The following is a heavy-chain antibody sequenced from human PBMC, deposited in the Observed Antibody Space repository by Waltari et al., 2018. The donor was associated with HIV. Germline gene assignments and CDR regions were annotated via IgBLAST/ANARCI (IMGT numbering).Heavy chain of an antibody. CDR2: VGYSGTT. J-gene: IGHJ3*02. D-gene: IGHD2-8*02. Sequence: QVQLQESGPGLVKPSQTLSLTCIVSGDSISSVGDYWSWIRQRPGKALDWLGNVGYSGTTNYNPSLESRLTISVDTSKNLFSLNLTSVTAADTAIYYCARDLNSGGGVYGGGVFDTWGQGTMVTVST. CDR1: GDSISSVGDY. V-gene: IGHV4-31*03. CDR3: ARDLNSGGGVYGGGVFDT.